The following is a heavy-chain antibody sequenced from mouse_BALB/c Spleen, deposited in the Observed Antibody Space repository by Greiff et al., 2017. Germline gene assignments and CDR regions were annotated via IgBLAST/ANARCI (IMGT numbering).Heavy chain of an antibody. V-gene: IGHV5-6-5*01. D-gene: IGHD1-1*01. CDR2: ISSGGST. J-gene: IGHJ4*01. CDR1: GFTFSSYA. Sequence: EVQGVESGGGLVKPGGSLKLSCAASGFTFSSYAMSWVRQTPEKRLEWVASISSGGSTYYPDSVKGRFTISRDNARNILYLQMSSLRSEDTAMYYCARVGSFITTVVRAMDYWGQGTSVTVSS. CDR3: ARVGSFITTVVRAMDY.